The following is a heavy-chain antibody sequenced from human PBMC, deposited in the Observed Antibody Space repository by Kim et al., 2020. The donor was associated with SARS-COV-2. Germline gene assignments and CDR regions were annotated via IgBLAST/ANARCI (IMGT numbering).Heavy chain of an antibody. CDR2: ISYDGSNK. CDR1: GFTFSSYA. V-gene: IGHV3-30*04. CDR3: ARALRHFDWLLYEGCPDY. Sequence: GGSLRLSCAASGFTFSSYAMHWVRQAPGKGLEWVAVISYDGSNKYYADSVKGRFTISRDNSKNTLYLQVNSLRAEDTAVYYCARALRHFDWLLYEGCPDYWGQGTLVTVSS. J-gene: IGHJ4*02. D-gene: IGHD3-9*01.